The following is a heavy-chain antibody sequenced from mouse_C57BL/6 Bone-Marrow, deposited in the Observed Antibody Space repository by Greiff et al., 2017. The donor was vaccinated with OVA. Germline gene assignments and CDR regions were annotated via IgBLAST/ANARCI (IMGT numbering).Heavy chain of an antibody. V-gene: IGHV1-55*01. J-gene: IGHJ4*01. CDR1: GYTFTSYW. Sequence: QVQLQQPGAELVKPGASVKMSCKASGYTFTSYWITWVKQRPGQGLEWIGDIYPGSGSTNYNEKFKSKATLTVDTSSSTAYMQLSSLTSEDSAVYYCARNGDYYSNYDYAMDYWGQGTSVTVSS. CDR3: ARNGDYYSNYDYAMDY. CDR2: IYPGSGST. D-gene: IGHD2-5*01.